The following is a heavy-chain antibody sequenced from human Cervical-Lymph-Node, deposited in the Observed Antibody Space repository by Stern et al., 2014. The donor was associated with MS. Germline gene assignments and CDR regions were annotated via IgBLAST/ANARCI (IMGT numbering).Heavy chain of an antibody. CDR2: INTNTGNP. Sequence: VQLVQSGSELKKPGASVKVSCQASGYTFIGYAINWVRQAPGQGLQWMGWINTNTGNPTYAQGFRGRFVFSWDTSVSTTYLQLSSLKAEDTARYYCASISSGWPHFYGMDVWGQGTTVTVSS. CDR1: GYTFIGYA. V-gene: IGHV7-4-1*02. D-gene: IGHD6-19*01. CDR3: ASISSGWPHFYGMDV. J-gene: IGHJ6*02.